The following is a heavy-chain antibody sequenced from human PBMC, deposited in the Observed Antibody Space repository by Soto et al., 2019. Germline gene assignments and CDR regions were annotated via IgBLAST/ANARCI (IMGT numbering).Heavy chain of an antibody. J-gene: IGHJ6*02. Sequence: QVQLQQWGAGLLRPSETLSLTCAFYGGSFDDFYWSWVRQSPGKGLEWVGEISHDGGTNYSPSLARRGSISVDSSKNQFSLHLRSVTAADTGLYYCARGQLVWYGDLTPYHRDMDVWGQGTTVTVSS. CDR3: ARGQLVWYGDLTPYHRDMDV. V-gene: IGHV4-34*02. D-gene: IGHD3-10*01. CDR1: GGSFDDFY. CDR2: ISHDGGT.